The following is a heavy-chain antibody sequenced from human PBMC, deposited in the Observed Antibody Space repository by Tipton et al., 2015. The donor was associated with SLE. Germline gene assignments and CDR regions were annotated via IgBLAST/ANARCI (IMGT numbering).Heavy chain of an antibody. CDR1: GGSFSGYY. V-gene: IGHV4-34*01. D-gene: IGHD2-2*01. CDR2: INHSEST. J-gene: IGHJ6*02. Sequence: TLSLTCAVYGGSFSGYYWSWIRQPPGKVLEWIGEINHSESTNYNPSLKSRVTISVDTSKNQFSLKLSSVTAADTAVYYCARDDRVVVVPAAMGFLYGMDVWGQGATVTVSS. CDR3: ARDDRVVVVPAAMGFLYGMDV.